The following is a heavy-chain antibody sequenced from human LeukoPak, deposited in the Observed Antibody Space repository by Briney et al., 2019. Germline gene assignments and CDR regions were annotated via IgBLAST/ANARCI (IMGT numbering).Heavy chain of an antibody. J-gene: IGHJ6*02. V-gene: IGHV3-23*01. CDR1: GFTFSSYA. CDR3: AKSPPGMDV. Sequence: GGSLRLSCSASGFTFSSYAMHWVRQAPGKGLEWVSGISGSGDSTYYADSVRGRFTISRDNSKNTLSLQMNSLRAEDTAVYYCAKSPPGMDVWGQGTTVTVSS. CDR2: ISGSGDST.